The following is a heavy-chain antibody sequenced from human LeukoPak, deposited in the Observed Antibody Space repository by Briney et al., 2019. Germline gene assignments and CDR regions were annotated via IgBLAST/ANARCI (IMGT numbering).Heavy chain of an antibody. CDR3: VRDRGILLRYYFDS. D-gene: IGHD3-10*01. J-gene: IGHJ4*02. CDR2: INSDGSSP. CDR1: GFTFGGHW. V-gene: IGHV3-74*01. Sequence: GGSLRLSCAASGFTFGGHWMHLVRQVPGKGLVWVSRINSDGSSPAYADSVKGRFTASRDNAKDTLYLQMNSLREEDTAVYFCVRDRGILLRYYFDSWGQGTLVTVSS.